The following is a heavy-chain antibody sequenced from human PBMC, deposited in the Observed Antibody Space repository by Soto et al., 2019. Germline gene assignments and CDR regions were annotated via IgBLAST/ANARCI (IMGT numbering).Heavy chain of an antibody. CDR3: AHRPVVVGAYYFDY. D-gene: IGHD2-21*01. CDR2: IYWDDDK. J-gene: IGHJ4*02. Sequence: QITLKESGPTLVKPTQTLTLTRMFSGFSLTTSGAAVAWIRQSPGKALEWLALIYWDDDKRYNPSLKSRLTITKDTSKNQVVLTMTNMDPVDTGTYYCAHRPVVVGAYYFDYWGQGTLVTVSS. V-gene: IGHV2-5*02. CDR1: GFSLTTSGAA.